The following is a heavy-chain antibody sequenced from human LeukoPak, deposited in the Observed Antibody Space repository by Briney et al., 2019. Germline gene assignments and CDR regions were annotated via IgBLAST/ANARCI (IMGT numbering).Heavy chain of an antibody. Sequence: ASVKVSCKASGYTLTGYHIHWVRQAPGQGLEWMSSINLNTAGTEYPQKFQGRVTVTWDTPVTTAYMELSALTYDDTATYYCAIEPTGSGHPGDVWGQGTMVTVSS. CDR3: AIEPTGSGHPGDV. CDR2: INLNTAGT. CDR1: GYTLTGYH. D-gene: IGHD6-19*01. J-gene: IGHJ3*01. V-gene: IGHV1-2*02.